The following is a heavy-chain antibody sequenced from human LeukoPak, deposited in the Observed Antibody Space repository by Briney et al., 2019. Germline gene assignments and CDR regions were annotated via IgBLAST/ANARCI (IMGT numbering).Heavy chain of an antibody. V-gene: IGHV3-74*01. CDR3: ARDSSGWFDP. CDR2: IKSDGSIT. Sequence: GGSPRLSCAASGFTFSSYWMHWVRQAPGKGLVWVSRIKSDGSITNYADSVKGRFTISRDNAKNTLYLQMNSLGVEDTAVYYCARDSSGWFDPWGQGTLVTVSS. CDR1: GFTFSSYW. D-gene: IGHD6-19*01. J-gene: IGHJ5*02.